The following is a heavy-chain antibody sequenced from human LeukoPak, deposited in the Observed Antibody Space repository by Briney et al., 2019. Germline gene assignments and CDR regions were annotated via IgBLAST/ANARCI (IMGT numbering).Heavy chain of an antibody. CDR2: IKQDGSEK. Sequence: PGGSLRLSCAASGFTFSNYWMSWVRQAPGKGLEWVVNIKQDGSEKYYVDSGKGRFTISRDNGKNSLYLQMNSLRAEDTAVYYCARDRGGSWFDPWGQGTLVTVSS. D-gene: IGHD3-16*01. V-gene: IGHV3-7*01. CDR3: ARDRGGSWFDP. J-gene: IGHJ5*02. CDR1: GFTFSNYW.